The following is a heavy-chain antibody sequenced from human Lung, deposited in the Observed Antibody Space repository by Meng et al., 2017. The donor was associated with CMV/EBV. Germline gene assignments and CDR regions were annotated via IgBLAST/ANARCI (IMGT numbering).Heavy chain of an antibody. J-gene: IGHJ3*02. CDR1: GFTFSSYA. V-gene: IGHV3-30-3*01. Sequence: GESXKISCAASGFTFSSYAMHWVRQAPGKGLEWVAVISYDGSNKYYADSVKGRFTISRDNSKNTLYLQMNSLRAEDTAVYYCAREGVVPAAMRSAFDIWGQGTMVTVSS. CDR3: AREGVVPAAMRSAFDI. CDR2: ISYDGSNK. D-gene: IGHD2-2*01.